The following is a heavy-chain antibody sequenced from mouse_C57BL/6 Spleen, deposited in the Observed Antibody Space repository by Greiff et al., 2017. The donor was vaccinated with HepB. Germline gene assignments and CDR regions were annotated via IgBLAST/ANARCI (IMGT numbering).Heavy chain of an antibody. CDR3: TRYPTRAMDY. D-gene: IGHD1-1*01. V-gene: IGHV6-3*01. Sequence: EVKLEASGGGLVQPGGSMKLSCVASGFTFSNYWMNWVRQSPEKGLEWVAQIRLKSDNYATHYAESVKGRFTISRDDSKSSVYLQMKNLRAEDTGIYYCTRYPTRAMDYWGQGTSVTVSS. J-gene: IGHJ4*01. CDR1: GFTFSNYW. CDR2: IRLKSDNYAT.